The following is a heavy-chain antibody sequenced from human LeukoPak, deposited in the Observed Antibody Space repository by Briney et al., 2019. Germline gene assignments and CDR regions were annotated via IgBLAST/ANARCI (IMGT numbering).Heavy chain of an antibody. D-gene: IGHD6-13*01. V-gene: IGHV3-48*03. J-gene: IGHJ4*02. CDR3: ARSGQHLFDF. CDR2: ISSSGGTI. CDR1: GFSFSSCA. Sequence: PGGSLRLSCAASGFSFSSCAMSWVRQAPGKGLEWVSYISSSGGTISYADSVKGRFTISRDNAKNSLYLQMNSLRAEDTAIYYCARSGQHLFDFWGQGTLVTVSS.